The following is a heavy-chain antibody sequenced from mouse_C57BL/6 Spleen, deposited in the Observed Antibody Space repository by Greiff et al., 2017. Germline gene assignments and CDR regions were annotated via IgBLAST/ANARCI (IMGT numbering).Heavy chain of an antibody. J-gene: IGHJ1*03. CDR3: DRHGDGDYYSNPWYFDV. D-gene: IGHD2-5*01. Sequence: QVQLQQPGAELVKPGASVKLSCKASGYTFTEYSIHWVKQRPGQGLEWIGWFYPGSGSIKYNEKFKDKATLTADKSSSTAYMELRRLTSEDSAVYFCDRHGDGDYYSNPWYFDVWGTGTTVTVSS. CDR1: GYTFTEYS. CDR2: FYPGSGSI. V-gene: IGHV1-62-2*01.